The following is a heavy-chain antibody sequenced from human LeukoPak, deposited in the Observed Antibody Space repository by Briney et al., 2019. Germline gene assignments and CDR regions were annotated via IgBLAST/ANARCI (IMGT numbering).Heavy chain of an antibody. CDR2: IYYSGST. Sequence: SETLSLTCTVSGGSISSYYWSWIRQPPGKGLEWIGYIYYSGSTNYNPSLKSRVTISVDTSKNQFSLKLSSVTAADTAVYYCARVQDPPGIAVAGPGWFDPWGQGTLVTVSS. J-gene: IGHJ5*02. CDR1: GGSISSYY. D-gene: IGHD6-19*01. CDR3: ARVQDPPGIAVAGPGWFDP. V-gene: IGHV4-59*01.